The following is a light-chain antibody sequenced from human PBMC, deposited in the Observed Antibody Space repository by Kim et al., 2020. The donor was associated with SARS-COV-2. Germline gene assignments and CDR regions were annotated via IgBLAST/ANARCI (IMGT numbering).Light chain of an antibody. J-gene: IGLJ1*01. CDR2: VGTGGIVG. CDR3: GADHGSGSNFVYV. CDR1: SGYSNYK. Sequence: CTLGSGYSNYKVDWYQQRPGKGPRFVMRVGTGGIVGSKGDGSPDRFSVLGSGLNRYLTIKNIQEEDESDYHCGADHGSGSNFVYVFGTGTKVTVL. V-gene: IGLV9-49*01.